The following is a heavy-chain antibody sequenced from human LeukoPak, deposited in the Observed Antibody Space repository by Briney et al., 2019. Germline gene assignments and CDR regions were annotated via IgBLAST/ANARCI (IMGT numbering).Heavy chain of an antibody. CDR2: ISSSSSYT. CDR1: GFTFSDYY. J-gene: IGHJ4*02. D-gene: IGHD6-19*01. Sequence: GSLRLSCAASGFTFSDYYMSWIRQAPGKGLEWVSYISSSSSYTRYADSVKGRFTISRDNAKNSLYLQMNSLRVEDTALYFCARVGSGWYHGDYWGQGTLVTVSS. CDR3: ARVGSGWYHGDY. V-gene: IGHV3-11*05.